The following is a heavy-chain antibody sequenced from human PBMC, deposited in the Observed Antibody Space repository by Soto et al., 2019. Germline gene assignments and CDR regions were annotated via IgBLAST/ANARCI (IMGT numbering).Heavy chain of an antibody. CDR3: TRSIGSGGVIGGFDY. D-gene: IGHD3-16*02. Sequence: QVQLVQSETEVKKPGSAVKVSCKASEGTFNTYAMNWVRQAPGQGLEWMGGIIPMFDTPRYAQKFQGRVTITVDESTTTAYMELSSLRSDDTAVYYCTRSIGSGGVIGGFDYWGQGTLVTVSS. J-gene: IGHJ4*02. CDR1: EGTFNTYA. V-gene: IGHV1-69*01. CDR2: IIPMFDTP.